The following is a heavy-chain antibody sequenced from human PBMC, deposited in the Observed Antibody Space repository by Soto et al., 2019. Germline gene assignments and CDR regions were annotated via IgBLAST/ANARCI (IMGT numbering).Heavy chain of an antibody. CDR3: IKESNPGGLDY. J-gene: IGHJ4*02. D-gene: IGHD2-15*01. V-gene: IGHV3-9*01. CDR1: GFTFEDQS. CDR2: ISWDRGRI. Sequence: EVQLVESGGGLVQPGRSLRLSCVVSGFTFEDQSMHWILQAPGKGLEWVSGISWDRGRIGYADSVKGRFTTSRDNAKNSLYLQMNSLRAEDTALYFCIKESNPGGLDYWGQVNLVSVSS.